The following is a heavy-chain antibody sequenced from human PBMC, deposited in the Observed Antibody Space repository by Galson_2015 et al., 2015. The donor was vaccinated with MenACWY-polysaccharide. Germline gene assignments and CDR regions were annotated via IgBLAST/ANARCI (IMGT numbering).Heavy chain of an antibody. CDR2: ISGGGDTT. CDR1: GFTFSSYA. Sequence: SLRLSCAASGFTFSSYAMSWVRQAPGQGLEWVSAISGGGDTTYYADSVKDRFTISRDNSKNTLFLQMSSLRAEDTAVYYCAKDGWFEGGSSTFDIWGQGTMVTVSS. V-gene: IGHV3-23*01. J-gene: IGHJ3*02. D-gene: IGHD3-10*01. CDR3: AKDGWFEGGSSTFDI.